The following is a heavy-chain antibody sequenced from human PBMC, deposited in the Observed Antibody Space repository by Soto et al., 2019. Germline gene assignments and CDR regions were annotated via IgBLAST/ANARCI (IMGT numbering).Heavy chain of an antibody. Sequence: PAGSPRLCCAACRYTFSIHLIALVRQAPGKGLVWVSRIDTDGSRTNYADSVKGRFTMSRDNAKNTAFLQMNSLRAEDTAVYYCVQGYGGLDGWGQGTPVTVSS. V-gene: IGHV3-74*01. CDR3: VQGYGGLDG. CDR1: RYTFSIHL. J-gene: IGHJ4*02. D-gene: IGHD5-18*01. CDR2: IDTDGSRT.